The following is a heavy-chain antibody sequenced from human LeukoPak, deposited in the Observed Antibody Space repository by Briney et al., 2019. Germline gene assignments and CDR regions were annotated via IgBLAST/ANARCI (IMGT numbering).Heavy chain of an antibody. CDR3: ARVGIAAARIDALDI. V-gene: IGHV1-2*02. CDR2: INPNSGGT. J-gene: IGHJ3*02. Sequence: ASVKVSCKASGYTFTGYYMHWVRQAPGQGLEWMGWINPNSGGTNYAQKFQGRVTVTRDTSISTAYMELSRLRSDDTAVYYCARVGIAAARIDALDIWGQGTMVTVSS. CDR1: GYTFTGYY. D-gene: IGHD6-13*01.